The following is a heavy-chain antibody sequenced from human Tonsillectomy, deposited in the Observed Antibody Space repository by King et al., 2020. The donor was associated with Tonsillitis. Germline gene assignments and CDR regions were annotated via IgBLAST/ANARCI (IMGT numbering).Heavy chain of an antibody. V-gene: IGHV3-23*04. CDR1: GFTFDTYA. CDR2: ISGSGGST. D-gene: IGHD2-15*01. J-gene: IGHJ4*02. Sequence: QLVESGGGLVQPGGSLRLSRAASGFTFDTYAMTWVRQAPGKGLEWVSGISGSGGSTYYADSVKGRFTISRDNSKNTLYLQMNSLRAEDTAVYYCAKDGGGSGARYFFDYWGQGTLVTVSS. CDR3: AKDGGGSGARYFFDY.